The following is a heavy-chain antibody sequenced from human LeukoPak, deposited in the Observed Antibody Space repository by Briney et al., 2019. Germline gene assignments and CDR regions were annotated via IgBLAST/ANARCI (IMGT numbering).Heavy chain of an antibody. Sequence: PGGSLRLSCAASGFTFSSYGMHWVRQAPGKGLEWVSAISGSGGSTYYADSVKGRFTISRDNSKNTLYLQMNSLRAEDTAVYYCAKDDVWGSYRYPSGTTDWGQGTLVTVSS. J-gene: IGHJ4*02. CDR1: GFTFSSYG. D-gene: IGHD3-16*02. CDR2: ISGSGGST. CDR3: AKDDVWGSYRYPSGTTD. V-gene: IGHV3-23*01.